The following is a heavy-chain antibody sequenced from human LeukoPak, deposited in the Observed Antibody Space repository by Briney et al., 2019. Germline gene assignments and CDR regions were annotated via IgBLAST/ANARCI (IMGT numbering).Heavy chain of an antibody. J-gene: IGHJ3*02. CDR2: IRGSGGST. V-gene: IGHV3-23*01. D-gene: IGHD3-10*01. Sequence: AGGSLRLSCAASGFTLSSHNMKWVRHAPGKGLEWVAAIRGSGGSTYYADSVKGRFTISRDNSKNTLYLQMNSLRAEDTAVYYCAKVHTFRELFRGVVPAFDIWGQGTMVTVSS. CDR1: GFTLSSHN. CDR3: AKVHTFRELFRGVVPAFDI.